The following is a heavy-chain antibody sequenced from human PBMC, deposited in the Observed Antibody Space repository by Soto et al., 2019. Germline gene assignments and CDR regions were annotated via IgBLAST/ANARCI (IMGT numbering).Heavy chain of an antibody. J-gene: IGHJ5*02. CDR3: ARQWVDP. V-gene: IGHV5-10-1*01. Sequence: PGESLKISCMGSGYSFPTYWINWVRQMPGKGLEWMGRIDPGDSRTDYSPSFQGHVTISADKSISTAYLQWSSLKASDTAIYYCARQWVDPWGQGTLVTVSS. CDR1: GYSFPTYW. CDR2: IDPGDSRT.